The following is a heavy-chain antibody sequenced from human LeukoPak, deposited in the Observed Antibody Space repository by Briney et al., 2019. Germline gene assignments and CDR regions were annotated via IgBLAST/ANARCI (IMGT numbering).Heavy chain of an antibody. J-gene: IGHJ4*02. CDR1: GFTFDDYA. D-gene: IGHD5-18*01. V-gene: IGHV3-30*04. Sequence: GGSLRLSCAASGFTFDDYAMHWVRQAPGKGLEWVGAVSYDGSNKYYADSVRGRFTISRDNSKNTLYLQMNSPRAEDTAVYYCARHRGPKLDTGKRYFDYWGQGTLVPVSS. CDR3: ARHRGPKLDTGKRYFDY. CDR2: VSYDGSNK.